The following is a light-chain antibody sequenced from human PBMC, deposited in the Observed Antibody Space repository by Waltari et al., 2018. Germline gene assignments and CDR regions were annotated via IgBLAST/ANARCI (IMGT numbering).Light chain of an antibody. J-gene: IGLJ3*02. V-gene: IGLV6-57*01. CDR2: EDN. CDR1: SGSIINNY. Sequence: FMLTQPHSVSESPGKTVTISCTRSSGSIINNYVQWFQQRPDSSPTTVIYEDNQRPSEVPDRFSGSIDSSSNSASLTISGPKTEDEADYYCQSYDSSQWVFGGGTKLTVL. CDR3: QSYDSSQWV.